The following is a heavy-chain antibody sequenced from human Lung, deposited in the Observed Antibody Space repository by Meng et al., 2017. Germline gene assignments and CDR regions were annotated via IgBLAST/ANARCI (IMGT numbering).Heavy chain of an antibody. J-gene: IGHJ4*02. CDR2: INHSGST. CDR1: GGSFSDYY. V-gene: IGHV4-34*01. CDR3: ARGPTTMAHDFDY. Sequence: QVHLQEWGAGLLKPSETLSLTCVVSGGSFSDYYWSWIRPPPGKGLEWIGEINHSGSTNYNPSLESRATISVDTSQNNLSLKLSSVTAADSAVYYCARGPTTMAHDFDYWGQGTLVTVSS. D-gene: IGHD4-11*01.